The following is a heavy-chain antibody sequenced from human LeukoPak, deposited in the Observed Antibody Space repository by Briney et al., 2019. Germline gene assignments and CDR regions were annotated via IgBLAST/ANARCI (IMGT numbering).Heavy chain of an antibody. J-gene: IGHJ4*02. CDR1: GYTFTGYY. Sequence: ASVKGSCKASGYTFTGYYMHWVRQAPGQGLEWIGWINPNSGGTNYAQKFQGRVTMTMDTSISTAYMELSRLRSDDTAVYYCARTLRGDFWSGYYFDYWGQGTLVTVSS. V-gene: IGHV1-2*02. CDR3: ARTLRGDFWSGYYFDY. CDR2: INPNSGGT. D-gene: IGHD3-3*01.